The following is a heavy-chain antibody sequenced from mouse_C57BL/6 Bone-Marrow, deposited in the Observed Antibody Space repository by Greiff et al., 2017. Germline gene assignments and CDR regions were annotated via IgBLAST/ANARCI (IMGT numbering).Heavy chain of an antibody. CDR3: ARGVYYISL. CDR1: GYTFTSYG. D-gene: IGHD1-1*01. CDR2: IYPRSGNT. J-gene: IGHJ1*03. V-gene: IGHV1-81*01. Sequence: VQLQQSGAELARPGASVKLSCKASGYTFTSYGISWVKQRTGQGLEWIGEIYPRSGNTYYIEKFKGMATLAGDKSYSTVYMELRSLTSEDTSVYFCARGVYYISLWGTGTSVTVSS.